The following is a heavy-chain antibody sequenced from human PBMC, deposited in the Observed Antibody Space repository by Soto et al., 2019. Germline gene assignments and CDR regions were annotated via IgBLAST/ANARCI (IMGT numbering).Heavy chain of an antibody. CDR1: GYTFTRYT. J-gene: IGHJ5*02. Sequence: ASVKVSCKASGYTFTRYTMNWVRQAPGQRLEWMGWINPDNGNTKSSQKFQDRVIITRDTSASTAYMDLSSLRSEDTAVYYCARGIATGQLDPWGQGTLVTVSS. CDR2: INPDNGNT. CDR3: ARGIATGQLDP. V-gene: IGHV1-3*01. D-gene: IGHD2-15*01.